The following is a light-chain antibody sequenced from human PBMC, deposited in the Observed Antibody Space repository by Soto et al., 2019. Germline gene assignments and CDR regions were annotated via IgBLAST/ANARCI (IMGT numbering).Light chain of an antibody. V-gene: IGLV2-14*01. Sequence: QSVLTQPASVSGSPGQSITISCTGTSCDVGGYNYVSWYQQHPGKVPKLMIYDVSNRPSGVSNRFSGSKSGNTASLTISGLQAEDETDYYCSSYTSSSTYVFGTGTKLTVL. CDR1: SCDVGGYNY. J-gene: IGLJ1*01. CDR3: SSYTSSSTYV. CDR2: DVS.